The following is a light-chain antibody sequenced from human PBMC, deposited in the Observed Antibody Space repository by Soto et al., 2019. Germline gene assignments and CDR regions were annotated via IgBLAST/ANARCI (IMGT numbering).Light chain of an antibody. CDR1: QSVSSNY. CDR2: GAS. J-gene: IGKJ5*01. V-gene: IGKV3-15*01. CDR3: QPYNTWPPIT. Sequence: DIVLTHSPGTLSLSPGGRSTLACRASQSVSSNYLAWYQQKPGQAQRLLIYGASTRANGIPARFSGSGSGTEFTLTISNLQSEDFAVYYCQPYNTWPPITFGQGTRLEIK.